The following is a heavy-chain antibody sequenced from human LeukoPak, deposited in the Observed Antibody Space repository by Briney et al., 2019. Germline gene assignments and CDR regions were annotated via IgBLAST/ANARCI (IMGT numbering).Heavy chain of an antibody. V-gene: IGHV3-7*01. Sequence: GGSLRLSCVVSGFTFNRCWMNWVRQAPGKGLERVAHINPDGRDTYYVDSVKGRFTISRDNAQNSMYLQMNSLRVEDTAVYYCTSWGDTTAEYFQRWGQGTLVTVSS. CDR3: TSWGDTTAEYFQR. CDR2: INPDGRDT. D-gene: IGHD2-21*02. J-gene: IGHJ1*01. CDR1: GFTFNRCW.